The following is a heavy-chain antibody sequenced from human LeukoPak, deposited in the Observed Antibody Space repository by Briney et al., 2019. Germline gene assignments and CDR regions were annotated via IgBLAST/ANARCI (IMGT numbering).Heavy chain of an antibody. J-gene: IGHJ3*02. CDR1: GGSISNTDH. CDR3: ARSRGAVAGWSFDI. Sequence: PSDTLSLTCAVSGGSISNTDHWNWVRQPPGTGLEWIGEMYHDGYTNYNPSLKSRVTMPVDKSKNHFSLKLTSVTAADTAVYYCARSRGAVAGWSFDIWGQGTVVTVSS. V-gene: IGHV4-4*02. D-gene: IGHD6-19*01. CDR2: MYHDGYT.